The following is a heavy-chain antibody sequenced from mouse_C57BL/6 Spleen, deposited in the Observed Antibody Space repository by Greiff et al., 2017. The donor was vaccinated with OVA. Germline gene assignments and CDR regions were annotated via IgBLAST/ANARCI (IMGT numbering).Heavy chain of an antibody. CDR3: ARARYSEAMDY. J-gene: IGHJ4*01. CDR2: INPSTGGT. CDR1: GYSFTGYY. V-gene: IGHV1-42*01. D-gene: IGHD1-1*01. Sequence: EVQLQESGPELVKPGASVKISCKASGYSFTGYYMNWVKQSPEKSLEWIGEINPSTGGTTYNQKFKAKATLTVDKSSSTAYMQLKSLTSEDSAVYYCARARYSEAMDYWGQGTSVTVSS.